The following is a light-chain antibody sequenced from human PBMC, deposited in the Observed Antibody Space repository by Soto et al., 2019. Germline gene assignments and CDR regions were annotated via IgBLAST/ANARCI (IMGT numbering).Light chain of an antibody. CDR1: QSISTY. J-gene: IGKJ2*01. CDR2: AAS. V-gene: IGKV1-39*01. CDR3: QQSYSSPPLYT. Sequence: DIQMTQSPSSLSASVGDRVTITCRASQSISTYLNWYQQKPGKAPNLLIYAASSLQSGVPSRFSGSGSGTDFTLTISSLQPADFATYYCQQSYSSPPLYTFGQGTKLEIK.